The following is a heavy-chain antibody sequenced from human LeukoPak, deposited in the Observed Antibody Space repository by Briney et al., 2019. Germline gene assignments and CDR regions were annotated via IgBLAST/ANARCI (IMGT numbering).Heavy chain of an antibody. CDR3: ARAPDSSEERGGCWSDP. V-gene: IGHV4-30-2*01. CDR2: IYHSGST. CDR1: GGSISSGGYS. D-gene: IGHD6-25*01. Sequence: PSETLSLTCAVSGGSISSGGYSWSWIRQPPGKGLEWIGYIYHSGSTYYNPSLKSRVTISVDWSKNQFSLKLSSVTAADTAVYYCARAPDSSEERGGCWSDPWGQGTLVTVSS. J-gene: IGHJ5*02.